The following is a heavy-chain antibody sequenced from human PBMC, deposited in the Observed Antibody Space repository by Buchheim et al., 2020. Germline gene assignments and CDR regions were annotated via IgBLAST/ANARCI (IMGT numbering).Heavy chain of an antibody. V-gene: IGHV3-30*18. Sequence: QVQLVESGGGVVQPGRSLRLSCAASGFTFSSYGMHWVRQAPGKGLEWVAVISYDGSNKYYADSVRGRFNISRENYKNTLYPQMNSLRAEDTAVYYCAKNFDYWGQGTL. CDR3: AKNFDY. CDR2: ISYDGSNK. J-gene: IGHJ4*02. CDR1: GFTFSSYG.